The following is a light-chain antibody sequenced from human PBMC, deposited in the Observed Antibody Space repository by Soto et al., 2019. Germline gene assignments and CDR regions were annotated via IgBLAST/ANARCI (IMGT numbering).Light chain of an antibody. CDR3: QQYYTYWHM. Sequence: DIQMTQSPSYVSASVGDRVIITCRASQSISDYLAWYQQKPGKAPKLLIYDASNLESGVPSTFSGSGSGTEFTLTISSLQPDDFATYYCQQYYTYWHMFGQGTKVDIK. J-gene: IGKJ1*01. CDR2: DAS. CDR1: QSISDY. V-gene: IGKV1-5*01.